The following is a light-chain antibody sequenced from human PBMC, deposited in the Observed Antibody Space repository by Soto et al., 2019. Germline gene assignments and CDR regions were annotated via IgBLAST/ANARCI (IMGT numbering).Light chain of an antibody. CDR2: DVN. V-gene: IGLV2-14*03. J-gene: IGLJ2*01. CDR1: SSDIGAYNF. CDR3: TSWTTSTTMI. Sequence: QPVLTQPASVSGSPGQSITISCTGTSSDIGAYNFVSWYQQHPGKAPKLMPYDVNIRPSGVSNRFSGSKSGNTASLTISGLQAEDEADYYCTSWTTSTTMIFGGGTKLTVL.